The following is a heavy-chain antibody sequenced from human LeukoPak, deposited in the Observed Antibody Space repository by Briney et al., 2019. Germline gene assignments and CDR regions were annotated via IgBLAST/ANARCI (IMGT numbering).Heavy chain of an antibody. CDR3: ARDYYGSGSYYNVPWFDP. J-gene: IGHJ5*02. D-gene: IGHD3-10*01. Sequence: GGSLRLSCAASGFTFSSYWMSWVRQAPGKGLEWAANIKQDGSEKYYVDSVKGRFTISRDNAKNSLYLQMNSLRAEDTAVYYCARDYYGSGSYYNVPWFDPWGQGTLVTVSS. CDR1: GFTFSSYW. CDR2: IKQDGSEK. V-gene: IGHV3-7*04.